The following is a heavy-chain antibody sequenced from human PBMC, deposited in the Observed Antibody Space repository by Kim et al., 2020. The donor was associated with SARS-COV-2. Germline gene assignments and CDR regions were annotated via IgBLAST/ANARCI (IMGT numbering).Heavy chain of an antibody. CDR1: GGSFSGYY. Sequence: SETLSLTCAVYGGSFSGYYWSWIRQPPGKGLEWIGEINHSGSTNYNPSLKSRVTISVDTSKNQFSLKLSSVTAADTAVYYCARLGYGSGKYFDYWGQGTLVTVSS. D-gene: IGHD3-10*01. CDR3: ARLGYGSGKYFDY. J-gene: IGHJ4*02. V-gene: IGHV4-34*01. CDR2: INHSGST.